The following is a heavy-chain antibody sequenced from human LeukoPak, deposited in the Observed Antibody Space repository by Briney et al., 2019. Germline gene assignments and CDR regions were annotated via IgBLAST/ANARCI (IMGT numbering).Heavy chain of an antibody. J-gene: IGHJ3*02. D-gene: IGHD3-10*01. Sequence: SETLSLTCTVSGGSISSSSYYWGWIRQSPGTGLEWIGEINHSGSTNYNPSLKSRVTISVDTSKNQFSLKLSSVTAADTAVYYCARDPRGSGSYGDDAFDIWGQGTMVTVSS. CDR1: GGSISSSSYY. CDR3: ARDPRGSGSYGDDAFDI. CDR2: INHSGST. V-gene: IGHV4-39*07.